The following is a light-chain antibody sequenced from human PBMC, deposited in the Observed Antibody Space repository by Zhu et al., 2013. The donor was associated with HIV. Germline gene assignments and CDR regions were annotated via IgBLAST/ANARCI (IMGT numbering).Light chain of an antibody. V-gene: IGKV1-13*02. CDR1: QAIGSY. J-gene: IGKJ3*01. Sequence: AIQLTQSPSSVSTSVADRVTITCRSSQAIGSYLAWYQAKPGTPPKLLIYDTSSLESGVPSRFRGSGSETEFTLTITSLQPDDLGTYYCQQFYSSPFTFGPGTESGS. CDR3: QQFYSSPFT. CDR2: DTS.